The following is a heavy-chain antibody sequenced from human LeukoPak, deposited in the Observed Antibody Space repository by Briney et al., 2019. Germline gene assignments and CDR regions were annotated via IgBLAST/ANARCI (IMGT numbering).Heavy chain of an antibody. D-gene: IGHD1-26*01. Sequence: SETLSLTCTVSGGSISSYYWNWIRQPPGKGLEWIGYIYYSGTTNYNPSLKSRLTMSVDTSKNQFSLKLSSVTAADTAVYYCARDVYSGSYNPGDYWGQGTLVTVSS. CDR3: ARDVYSGSYNPGDY. CDR1: GGSISSYY. J-gene: IGHJ4*02. V-gene: IGHV4-59*12. CDR2: IYYSGTT.